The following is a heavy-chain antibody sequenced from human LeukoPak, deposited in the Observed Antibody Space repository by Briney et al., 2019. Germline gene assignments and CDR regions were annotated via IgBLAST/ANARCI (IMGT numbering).Heavy chain of an antibody. D-gene: IGHD2-21*02. CDR3: AKIARSDKSGDYY. V-gene: IGHV3-23*01. J-gene: IGHJ4*02. CDR1: GGSFSGYY. Sequence: ETLSLTCAVYGGSFSGYYMTWVRQAPGKGLEWVSSISSGGGDTYYTDSVKGRFTISRDNSKNTLYLQMTNLRVEDTALYYCAKIARSDKSGDYYWGQGTLVTVSS. CDR2: ISSGGGDT.